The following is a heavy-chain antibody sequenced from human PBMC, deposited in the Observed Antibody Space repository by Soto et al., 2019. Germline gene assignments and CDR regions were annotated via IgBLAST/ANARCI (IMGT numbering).Heavy chain of an antibody. CDR3: AKGDIVVVVAARPYYFDY. CDR2: IRGSGGST. CDR1: GFTFSSDA. J-gene: IGHJ4*02. V-gene: IGHV3-23*01. Sequence: EVQLLESGGGLVQPGGSLRLSCAASGFTFSSDAMSWVRQAPGKGLEWVSAIRGSGGSTYYADSVKDRFTISRDNSKNTLYLQMNSLRAEDTAVYYCAKGDIVVVVAARPYYFDYWGQGTLVTVSS. D-gene: IGHD2-15*01.